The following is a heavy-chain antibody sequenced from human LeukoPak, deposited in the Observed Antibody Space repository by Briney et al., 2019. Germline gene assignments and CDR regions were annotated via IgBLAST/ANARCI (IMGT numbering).Heavy chain of an antibody. CDR3: ASQPRTSQWLRFNY. V-gene: IGHV1-69*01. CDR2: VIPIFGTA. Sequence: SVKVSCKASGGTFSSYAISWVRQAPGQGLEWMGGVIPIFGTANYAQKFQGGVTITADESTSTAYMELSSLRSEDTAVYYCASQPRTSQWLRFNYWGQGTLVTVSS. CDR1: GGTFSSYA. J-gene: IGHJ4*02. D-gene: IGHD5-12*01.